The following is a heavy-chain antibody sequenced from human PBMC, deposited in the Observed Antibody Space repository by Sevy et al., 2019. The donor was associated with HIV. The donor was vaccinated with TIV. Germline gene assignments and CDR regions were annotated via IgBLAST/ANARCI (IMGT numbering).Heavy chain of an antibody. V-gene: IGHV3-30*18. CDR3: AKDFPDIVATMYYYYGMDV. D-gene: IGHD5-12*01. Sequence: GSLRLSCAASGFTFSSYGMHWVRQAPGKGLEWVAVISYDGSNKYYADSVKGRFTISRDNSKNTLYLQMNSLRAEDTAVYYCAKDFPDIVATMYYYYGMDVWGQGTTVTVSS. J-gene: IGHJ6*02. CDR2: ISYDGSNK. CDR1: GFTFSSYG.